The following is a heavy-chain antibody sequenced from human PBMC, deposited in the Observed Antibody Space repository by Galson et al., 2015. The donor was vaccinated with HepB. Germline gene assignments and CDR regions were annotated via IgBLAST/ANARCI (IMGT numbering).Heavy chain of an antibody. CDR2: ISGSGGST. J-gene: IGHJ5*02. D-gene: IGHD3-22*01. CDR1: GFTFSSYA. V-gene: IGHV3-23*01. Sequence: SLRLSCAASGFTFSSYAMSWVRQAPGKGLEWVSAISGSGGSTYYADSVKGRFTISRDNSKNTLYLQMNSLRAEDTAVYYCAKTRGDYDSSGYYHLGWFDPWGQGTLVTVSS. CDR3: AKTRGDYDSSGYYHLGWFDP.